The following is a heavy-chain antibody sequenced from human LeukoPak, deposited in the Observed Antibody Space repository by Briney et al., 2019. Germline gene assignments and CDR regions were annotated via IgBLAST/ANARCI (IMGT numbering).Heavy chain of an antibody. V-gene: IGHV3-48*01. D-gene: IGHD3-22*01. CDR3: ARVDYYYDSSGYGYYFDY. J-gene: IGHJ4*02. CDR2: ISSSSSTI. Sequence: GGSLRLSCAASGFTFISYSMNWVRQAPGKGLEWVSYISSSSSTIYYADSVKGRFTISRDNAKNSLYLQMNSLRAEDTAVYYCARVDYYYDSSGYGYYFDYWGQGTLVTVSS. CDR1: GFTFISYS.